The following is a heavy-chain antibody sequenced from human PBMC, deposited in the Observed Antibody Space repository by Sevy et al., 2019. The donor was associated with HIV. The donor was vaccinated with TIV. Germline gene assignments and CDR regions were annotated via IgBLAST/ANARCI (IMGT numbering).Heavy chain of an antibody. CDR3: ARDLPPSATTVAHFDC. J-gene: IGHJ4*02. D-gene: IGHD4-17*01. CDR1: GFIFSSYE. CDR2: ISNSGSAL. Sequence: GGSLRLSCAASGFIFSSYEMNWVRQAPGKGLEWISYISNSGSALYYSDSVKGRFTISRDNAKNSLYLQMNSLRVEDTAVYYWARDLPPSATTVAHFDCWGQGTQVTVSS. V-gene: IGHV3-48*03.